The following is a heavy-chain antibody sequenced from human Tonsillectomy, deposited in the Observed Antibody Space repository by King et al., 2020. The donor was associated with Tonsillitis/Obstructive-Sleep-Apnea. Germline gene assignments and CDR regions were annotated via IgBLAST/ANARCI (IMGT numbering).Heavy chain of an antibody. CDR2: INPNSGGT. D-gene: IGHD3-22*01. Sequence: VQLVESGAEVKKPGASVKVSCKASGYPFTGYYIHWVRQAPGQGLEWMGWINPNSGGTNYAQKFQGRVTMTRDTSISTAYMELSSLRSDDTAVYYCAGAVRDYYDSSGYYYGGLLDYWGQGTLVTVSS. V-gene: IGHV1-2*02. CDR3: AGAVRDYYDSSGYYYGGLLDY. J-gene: IGHJ4*02. CDR1: GYPFTGYY.